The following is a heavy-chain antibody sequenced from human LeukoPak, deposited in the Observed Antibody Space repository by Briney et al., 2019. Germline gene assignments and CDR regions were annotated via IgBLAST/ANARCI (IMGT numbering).Heavy chain of an antibody. V-gene: IGHV3-48*03. Sequence: GGSLTLSCAASGFTLSSYEMGWVRQAPGKGLEWVSYIRSSGSTIYYADSVEGRFTISRDNAKTSVYLQMNSLRGEDTAVYYCARDSRDGYNTRGDYWGQGTLVTVSS. CDR3: ARDSRDGYNTRGDY. CDR1: GFTLSSYE. J-gene: IGHJ4*02. CDR2: IRSSGSTI. D-gene: IGHD5-24*01.